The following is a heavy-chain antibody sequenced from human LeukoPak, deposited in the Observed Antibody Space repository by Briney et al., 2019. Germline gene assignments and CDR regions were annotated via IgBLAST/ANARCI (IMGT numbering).Heavy chain of an antibody. V-gene: IGHV3-23*01. J-gene: IGHJ4*02. CDR3: AKLDNYYDSSGSFDY. CDR2: ISGSGGST. Sequence: GGSLRLSCAASGFTFSSYAMSWVRQAPGKGLEWVSAISGSGGSTYYADSVKGRFTISRDNSKNTLYLQTNSLRAEDTAVYYCAKLDNYYDSSGSFDYWDQGTLVTVSS. D-gene: IGHD3-22*01. CDR1: GFTFSSYA.